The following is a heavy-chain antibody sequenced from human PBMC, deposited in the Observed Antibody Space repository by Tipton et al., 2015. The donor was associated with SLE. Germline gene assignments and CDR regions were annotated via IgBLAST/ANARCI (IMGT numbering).Heavy chain of an antibody. CDR3: ARDGRGVGAFFDY. D-gene: IGHD1-26*01. CDR1: GGSISGYY. Sequence: LRLSCTVSGGSISGYYWSWIRQPPGKGLEWIGEIDHSGSTNYNPSLKSRVTISVDTSKNQFSLKLSSVTAADTAVYYCARDGRGVGAFFDYWGQGTLVTVSS. V-gene: IGHV4-34*09. CDR2: IDHSGST. J-gene: IGHJ4*02.